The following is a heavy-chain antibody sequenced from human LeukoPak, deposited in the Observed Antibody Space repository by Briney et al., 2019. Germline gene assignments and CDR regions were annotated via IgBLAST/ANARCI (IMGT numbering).Heavy chain of an antibody. D-gene: IGHD6-13*01. CDR2: INPSGGST. V-gene: IGHV1-46*01. CDR3: AGDGAAGTEALDY. J-gene: IGHJ4*02. Sequence: ASVKVSCKASGYTFTSYDINWVRQAPGQGLEWMGIINPSGGSTSYAQKFQGRVTMTRDTSTSTVYMELSSLRSEDTAVYYCAGDGAAGTEALDYWGQGTLVTVSS. CDR1: GYTFTSYD.